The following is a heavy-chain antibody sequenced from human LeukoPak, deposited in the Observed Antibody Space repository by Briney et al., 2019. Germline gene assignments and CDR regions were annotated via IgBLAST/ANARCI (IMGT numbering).Heavy chain of an antibody. CDR1: GGAFSSYA. D-gene: IGHD3-10*01. CDR3: VRDGYGLGKGYFDY. J-gene: IGHJ4*02. V-gene: IGHV1-69*04. Sequence: SVKVFCKASGGAFSSYAISWVRQAPGQGLEWMGSIIPILGIANYAQKFQGRVTITADKSTSTAYMELSSLRSKDTAVYYCVRDGYGLGKGYFDYWGQGTLVTVSS. CDR2: IIPILGIA.